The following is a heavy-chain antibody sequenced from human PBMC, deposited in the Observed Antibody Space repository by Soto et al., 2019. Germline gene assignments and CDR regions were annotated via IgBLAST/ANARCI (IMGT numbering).Heavy chain of an antibody. CDR2: IYYSGST. D-gene: IGHD2-8*02. J-gene: IGHJ4*02. Sequence: SETLSLTCTVSGGSISSDGYYWSWIRQHPGKGLEWIGYIYYSGSTNYNPSLKSRVTISVDTSKNQFSLKLTSVTAADTAVYYCARDKITGLFDHWGQGTLVTVSS. CDR1: GGSISSDGYY. CDR3: ARDKITGLFDH. V-gene: IGHV4-31*03.